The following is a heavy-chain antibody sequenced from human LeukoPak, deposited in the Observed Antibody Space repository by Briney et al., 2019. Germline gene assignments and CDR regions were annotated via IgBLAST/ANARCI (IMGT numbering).Heavy chain of an antibody. D-gene: IGHD2-15*01. J-gene: IGHJ4*02. Sequence: SGGSLRLSCAASGFTFSNFGLNWVRQAPGKGLEWVAFISDNGLRTYYLESVKGLFTISRDDSKNTLYLRMNSLRVEDTAVYYCARDRIGKYSIDYWGQGTLVTVSS. V-gene: IGHV3-33*08. CDR3: ARDRIGKYSIDY. CDR2: ISDNGLRT. CDR1: GFTFSNFG.